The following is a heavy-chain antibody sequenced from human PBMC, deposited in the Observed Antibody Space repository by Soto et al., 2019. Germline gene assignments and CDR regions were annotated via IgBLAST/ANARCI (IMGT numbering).Heavy chain of an antibody. J-gene: IGHJ4*02. CDR3: AKDFISWYYFDY. Sequence: GGSLRLSCAASGFTFSSYAMSWVRQAPGKGLEWVSATSGSGGSTYYADSVKGRFTISRDNSKNTLYLQMNSLRAEDTAVYYCAKDFISWYYFDYWGQGTLVTVSS. D-gene: IGHD6-13*01. CDR2: TSGSGGST. CDR1: GFTFSSYA. V-gene: IGHV3-23*01.